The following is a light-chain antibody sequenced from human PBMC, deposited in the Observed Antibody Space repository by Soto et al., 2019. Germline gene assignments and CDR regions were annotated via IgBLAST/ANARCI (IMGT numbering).Light chain of an antibody. CDR1: QGINSNY. J-gene: IGKJ2*01. V-gene: IGKV3-20*01. Sequence: EIVLTQSPGTLSLSSGERATISCRASQGINSNYLALYQQKPGQPPGLLIYGASTRATGIPDRFSGSGSGTEFDLTISRLEPEDFAVCYCQQYDNSLYTFGQGTKLEIK. CDR3: QQYDNSLYT. CDR2: GAS.